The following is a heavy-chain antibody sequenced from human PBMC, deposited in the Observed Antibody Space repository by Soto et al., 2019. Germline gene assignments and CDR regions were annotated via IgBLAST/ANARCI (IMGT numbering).Heavy chain of an antibody. D-gene: IGHD1-26*01. CDR1: GFTFTNYW. CDR2: VDGEGNGT. J-gene: IGHJ4*02. CDR3: GSVFEH. V-gene: IGHV3-74*01. Sequence: EVQLVESGGGLVQPGGSLRLSCAASGFTFTNYWMHWVRQAPGKGLQWVARVDGEGNGTSYADSVKGRFTISRDNAKNTLSLQMNSLRADDTAVYYCGSVFEHWGWGTLVTVSS.